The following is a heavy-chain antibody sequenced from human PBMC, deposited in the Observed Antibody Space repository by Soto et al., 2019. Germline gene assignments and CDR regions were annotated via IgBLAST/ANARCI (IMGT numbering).Heavy chain of an antibody. CDR3: ARGRYCLTGRCFPNWFDS. CDR1: GDSISNLDYF. J-gene: IGHJ5*01. V-gene: IGHV4-30-4*02. D-gene: IGHD7-27*01. Sequence: SDTLSLTCSVSGDSISNLDYFWAWIRQPPGQALEYIGYIYKSATTYYNPSFESRVAISVDTSKSQFSLNVTSVTAADTAVYFCARGRYCLTGRCFPNWFDSWGQGALVTVSS. CDR2: IYKSATT.